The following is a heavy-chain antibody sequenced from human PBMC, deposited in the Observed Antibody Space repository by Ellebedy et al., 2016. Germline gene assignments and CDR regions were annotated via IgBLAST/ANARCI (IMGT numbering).Heavy chain of an antibody. CDR1: GFTFSSYT. J-gene: IGHJ4*02. V-gene: IGHV3-21*01. Sequence: GESLKISXAASGFTFSSYTMNWVRQAPGKGLEWVSSISSRSSYIYYADSVKGRFTISRDNAKNSLYLQMNSLRAEDTAVYYCAKAEGDYGDPFDYWGQGTLVTVSS. D-gene: IGHD4-17*01. CDR2: ISSRSSYI. CDR3: AKAEGDYGDPFDY.